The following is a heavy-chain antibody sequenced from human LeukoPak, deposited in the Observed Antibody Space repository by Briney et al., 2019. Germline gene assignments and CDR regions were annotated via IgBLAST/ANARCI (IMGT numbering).Heavy chain of an antibody. J-gene: IGHJ5*02. CDR1: GGSFSGYY. CDR3: ARGLRYYGSGSGNWFDP. Sequence: PSETLSLTCAVYGGSFSGYYWSWIRQPPGKGLEWIGEINHSGSTNYNPSLKSRVTISVDTSKNQFSLKLSSETAADTAVYYCARGLRYYGSGSGNWFDPWGQGTLVTVSS. CDR2: INHSGST. D-gene: IGHD3-10*01. V-gene: IGHV4-34*01.